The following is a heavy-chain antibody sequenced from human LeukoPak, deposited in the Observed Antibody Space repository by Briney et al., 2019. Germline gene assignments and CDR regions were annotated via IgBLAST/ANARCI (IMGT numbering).Heavy chain of an antibody. CDR3: ARASSGYYLDY. V-gene: IGHV4-59*01. Sequence: SETLSLTCTVSGGSISSYYWSWIRQPPGKGLKWIGYIYYSGSTNYNPSLKSRVTISVDTSQNQFSLKLSSVTAADTAVYYCARASSGYYLDYWGQGTLVTVSS. CDR2: IYYSGST. D-gene: IGHD3-22*01. J-gene: IGHJ4*02. CDR1: GGSISSYY.